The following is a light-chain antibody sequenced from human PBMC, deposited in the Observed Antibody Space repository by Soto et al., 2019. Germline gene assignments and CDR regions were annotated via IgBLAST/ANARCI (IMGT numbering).Light chain of an antibody. CDR2: DAS. CDR1: QSVSSY. CDR3: KVRSIWTIP. Sequence: SAVTLSLTKGARATLSGRASQSVSSYLAWYQQEPGQHSRILIYDASNRATRITASFSRSGSGTAFTLHISTLQAEEVVACDCKVRSIWTIPVGQVALREIK. J-gene: IGKJ5*01. V-gene: IGKV3-11*01.